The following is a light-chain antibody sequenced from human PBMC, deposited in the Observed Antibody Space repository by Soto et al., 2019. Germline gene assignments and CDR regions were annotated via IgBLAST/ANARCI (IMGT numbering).Light chain of an antibody. J-gene: IGKJ1*01. CDR1: QSIVSY. CDR2: AAS. Sequence: DIQMTQSPSSLSASLGDRVTITCRASQSIVSYLNWYHQKPGKAPKLLIYAASSLQSGVPSRFSGSGSGTDFTLTISSLQPEDVATYYCQQSYSTPPRTFGQGTKVDIK. CDR3: QQSYSTPPRT. V-gene: IGKV1-39*01.